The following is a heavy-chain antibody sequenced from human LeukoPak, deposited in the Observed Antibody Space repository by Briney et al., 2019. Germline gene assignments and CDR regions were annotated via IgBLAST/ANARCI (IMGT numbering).Heavy chain of an antibody. Sequence: SETLSLTCNVSGDSFSSGTYYWSWIRQHPGKGLEWIGYIYNSGLTYYNASLKSRLTISLDKSKDQFSLKLRSVTAADTAVYYCARGGNFMGFGHWGQGALVTVSS. CDR1: GDSFSSGTYY. CDR2: IYNSGLT. D-gene: IGHD1-26*01. J-gene: IGHJ4*02. V-gene: IGHV4-31*03. CDR3: ARGGNFMGFGH.